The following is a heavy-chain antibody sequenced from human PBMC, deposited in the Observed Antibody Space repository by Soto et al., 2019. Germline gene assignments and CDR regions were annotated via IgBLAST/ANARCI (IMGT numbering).Heavy chain of an antibody. Sequence: XESLSLSWAVSGGSISRYERSWIRQHAGKGLEWIGRIYTSGSTNYNPSLKSRVTMSVDTSKNQFSLKLSSVTAADTAVYYCARDRHGSWQVMDVWGQGTTVTVSS. CDR1: GGSISRYE. J-gene: IGHJ6*02. D-gene: IGHD6-13*01. CDR3: ARDRHGSWQVMDV. V-gene: IGHV4-4*07. CDR2: IYTSGST.